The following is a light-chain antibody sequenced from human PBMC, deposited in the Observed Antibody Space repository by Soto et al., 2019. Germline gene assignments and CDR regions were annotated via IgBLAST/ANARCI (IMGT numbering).Light chain of an antibody. CDR1: SSNVGGHNS. V-gene: IGLV2-14*01. CDR2: DVS. Sequence: QSALTQPASVSGSPGQSITISCTGTSSNVGGHNSVSWYQQHPGKAPKLMIYDVSYRPSGVSYRFSGSKSGNTASLTISGLQVEDEADYHCRSYTSSSTTPVVFGGGTKVTV. J-gene: IGLJ2*01. CDR3: RSYTSSSTTPVV.